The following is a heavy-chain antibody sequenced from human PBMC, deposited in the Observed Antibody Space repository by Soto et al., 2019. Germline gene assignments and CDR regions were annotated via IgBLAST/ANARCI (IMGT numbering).Heavy chain of an antibody. D-gene: IGHD6-19*01. CDR3: TTPVAGTHAFDY. CDR2: IKSKTDGGTT. Sequence: GGSLRLSCAASGFTFSNAWMNWVRQAPGKGLEWVGRIKSKTDGGTTDYGVPVKGRFTISRDDSKNTLYLQMNSLKSEDTAVYYCTTPVAGTHAFDYWGQGTLVTVSS. V-gene: IGHV3-15*01. CDR1: GFTFSNAW. J-gene: IGHJ4*02.